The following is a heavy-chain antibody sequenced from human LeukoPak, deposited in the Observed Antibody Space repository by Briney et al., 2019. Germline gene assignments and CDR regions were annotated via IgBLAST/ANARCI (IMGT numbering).Heavy chain of an antibody. CDR3: ARDKGGGVDTAMAY. CDR2: TYYKSKWYN. CDR1: GDSVSSNSAT. D-gene: IGHD5-18*01. J-gene: IGHJ4*02. Sequence: SQTLSLTCAISGDSVSSNSATWNWLRQSPSKGLEWLGRTYYKSKWYNNYAVSVKSRITINPDTSKNQFSLQLNSVTPEDTAVYYCARDKGGGVDTAMAYWGQGILVTVSS. V-gene: IGHV6-1*01.